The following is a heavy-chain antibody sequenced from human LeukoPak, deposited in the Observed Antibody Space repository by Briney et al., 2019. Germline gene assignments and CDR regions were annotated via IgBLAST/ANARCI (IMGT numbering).Heavy chain of an antibody. J-gene: IGHJ4*02. CDR3: ARGAQLTDF. CDR2: IGPDGGTT. CDR1: GFTFYTYG. V-gene: IGHV3-64*01. Sequence: GGSLRLSCAASGFTFYTYGMHWVRQAPGKGLEYVSGIGPDGGTTYYASSVKGRFTISRDNSKYMLYLQIGSLTVDDMAVYYCARGAQLTDFWGQGTLVTVSS. D-gene: IGHD6-13*01.